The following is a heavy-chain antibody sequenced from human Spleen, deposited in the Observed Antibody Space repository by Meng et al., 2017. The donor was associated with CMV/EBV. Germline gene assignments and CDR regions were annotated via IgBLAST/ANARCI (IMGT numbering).Heavy chain of an antibody. CDR2: ISYDGRNK. CDR1: GFTLISYA. V-gene: IGHV3-30*04. D-gene: IGHD6-6*01. J-gene: IGHJ4*02. Sequence: HVRWVRSGGGWVQPGRSLRLSCSVVGFTLISYAMHWVRQAPGKGLGWVSVISYDGRNKYYADSVKGRFTISRDNSKNTLYLKMNSLRAEETAVYYCARGARANFDYWGQGTLVTVSS. CDR3: ARGARANFDY.